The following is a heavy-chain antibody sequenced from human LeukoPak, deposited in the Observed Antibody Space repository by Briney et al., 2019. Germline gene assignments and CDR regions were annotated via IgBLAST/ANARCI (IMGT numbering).Heavy chain of an antibody. Sequence: PGGSLRLSCVESGFTLSSYWMSRFLQAPGKGLEWVANIKRDGGEKYYVDSVKGRFTISRDNAKNSLFLQMNSLRVEDTAVDYCAKARGSGFQRGDAFDMWGQGTRVTVSS. CDR3: AKARGSGFQRGDAFDM. J-gene: IGHJ3*02. CDR2: IKRDGGEK. D-gene: IGHD6-19*01. V-gene: IGHV3-7*01. CDR1: GFTLSSYW.